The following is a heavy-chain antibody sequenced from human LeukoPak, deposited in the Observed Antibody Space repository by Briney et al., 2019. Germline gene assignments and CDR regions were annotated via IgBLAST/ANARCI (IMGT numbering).Heavy chain of an antibody. J-gene: IGHJ4*02. CDR3: ARLNSYGPGN. CDR1: GGTFSSYA. V-gene: IGHV1-69*05. D-gene: IGHD5-18*01. CDR2: IIPIFGTA. Sequence: SVKVSCKAPGGTFSSYAISWVRQAPGQGLEWMGGIIPIFGTANYAQKFQGRVTITTDESTSTAYMELSSLRSEDTAVYYCARLNSYGPGNWGQGTLVTVSS.